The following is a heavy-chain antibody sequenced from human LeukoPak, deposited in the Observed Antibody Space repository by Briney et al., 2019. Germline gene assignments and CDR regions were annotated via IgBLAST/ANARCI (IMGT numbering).Heavy chain of an antibody. V-gene: IGHV1-2*02. J-gene: IGHJ5*02. Sequence: ASVKVSCKASGYTFTGSYVHWVRQAPGQGLEWMGWINPNSGVSNYAQKFRGRVTMTRDTSISTAYMELSRLRSDDTAVYYCARDRLRLGYERTNWFDPWGQGTLVTVSS. D-gene: IGHD2-15*01. CDR2: INPNSGVS. CDR3: ARDRLRLGYERTNWFDP. CDR1: GYTFTGSY.